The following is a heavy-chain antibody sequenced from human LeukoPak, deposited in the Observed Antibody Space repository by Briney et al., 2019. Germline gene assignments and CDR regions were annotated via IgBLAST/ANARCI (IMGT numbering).Heavy chain of an antibody. Sequence: ASVKVSCKVSGYTLTELSMHWVRQAPGKGLEWMGGFDPEDGETIYAQKFQGRVTMTEDTSTDTAYMELSSLRSEDTAVYYCATVGWLQGAFDIWGQGTMVTVSS. CDR3: ATVGWLQGAFDI. CDR2: FDPEDGET. D-gene: IGHD5-24*01. V-gene: IGHV1-24*01. J-gene: IGHJ3*02. CDR1: GYTLTELS.